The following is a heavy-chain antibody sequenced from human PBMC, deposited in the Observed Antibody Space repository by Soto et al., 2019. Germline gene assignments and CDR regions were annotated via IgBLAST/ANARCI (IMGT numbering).Heavy chain of an antibody. Sequence: QVQLVQSGAEVKKPGASVNVSCKASGYTFTSYGISWVRHAPGQGLEWMGWISAYNGNTHYAQKLQGRVTMTPDTSTSTAYMELRSLRSDDTAVYYWARVWRQRWFDPWGQGTLVTVSS. J-gene: IGHJ5*02. CDR2: ISAYNGNT. D-gene: IGHD1-1*01. V-gene: IGHV1-18*01. CDR1: GYTFTSYG. CDR3: ARVWRQRWFDP.